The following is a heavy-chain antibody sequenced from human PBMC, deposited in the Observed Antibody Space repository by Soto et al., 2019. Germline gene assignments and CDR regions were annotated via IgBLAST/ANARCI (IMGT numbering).Heavy chain of an antibody. Sequence: ASVKVSCKASGYTFTGYYMHWVRQAPGQRLEWMGWINPNSGGTNYAQKFQGRVTMTRDTSISTAYMELSRLRSDDTAVYYCARGSGITMVRENWFDPWGQGTLVTASS. CDR1: GYTFTGYY. CDR2: INPNSGGT. V-gene: IGHV1-2*02. CDR3: ARGSGITMVRENWFDP. J-gene: IGHJ5*02. D-gene: IGHD3-10*01.